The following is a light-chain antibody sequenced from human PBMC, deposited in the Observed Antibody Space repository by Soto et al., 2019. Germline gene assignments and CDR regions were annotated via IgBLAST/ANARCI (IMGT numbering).Light chain of an antibody. J-gene: IGKJ2*01. CDR3: QQSYSTPNT. CDR1: QSISSY. Sequence: DIQMTQSPSSLSASVGDRVTITCRASQSISSYLNWYQQKPGKAPKLLIYAASSLESGVPSRFSGSGSGTDFTLTISSLQPEEFATYYCQQSYSTPNTVGQGTRLEL. CDR2: AAS. V-gene: IGKV1-39*01.